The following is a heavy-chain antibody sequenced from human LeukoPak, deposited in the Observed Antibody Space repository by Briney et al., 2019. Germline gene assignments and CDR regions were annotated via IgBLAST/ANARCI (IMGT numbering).Heavy chain of an antibody. CDR2: IHNIGSTI. CDR3: AAKTRLSAVTSYYYVDV. D-gene: IGHD3-10*01. Sequence: PGGSLRLSCAASGFTFSRYSMNWVRQAPGKGLEWVSYIHNIGSTIYYADSVKGRFTISRDNARNSLYLQMSSLRAEDTAVYYCAAKTRLSAVTSYYYVDVWGKGTTATVSS. V-gene: IGHV3-48*01. J-gene: IGHJ6*03. CDR1: GFTFSRYS.